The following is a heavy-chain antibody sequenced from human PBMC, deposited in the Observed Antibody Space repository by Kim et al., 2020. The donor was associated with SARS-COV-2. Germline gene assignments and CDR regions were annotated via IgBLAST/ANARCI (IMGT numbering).Heavy chain of an antibody. Sequence: GGSLRLSCAASGFTFSDYAMNWVRQAPGKGLEWVSGINWSEKNIGYAASVKGRFTVSRDTVNSALYLQMNRLTAEDTAVYYCIKGLAMAGCLCQSAADVWGQGTLVTVSS. CDR3: IKGLAMAGCLCQSAADV. D-gene: IGHD2-2*01. V-gene: IGHV3-9*01. CDR1: GFTFSDYA. J-gene: IGHJ3*01. CDR2: INWSEKNI.